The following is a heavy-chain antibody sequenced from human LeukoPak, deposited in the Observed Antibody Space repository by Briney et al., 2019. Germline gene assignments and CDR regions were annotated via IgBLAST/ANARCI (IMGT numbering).Heavy chain of an antibody. J-gene: IGHJ3*02. D-gene: IGHD3-16*02. CDR3: ARDSYIVGAFDI. CDR2: IYYSGST. CDR1: GGSISSYY. V-gene: IGHV4-59*01. Sequence: ASETLSLICTVSGGSISSYYWSWIRQPPGKGLEWIGYIYYSGSTNYNPSLKSRVTISVDTSKNQFSLKLSSVTAADTAVYYCARDSYIVGAFDIWGQGTMVTVSS.